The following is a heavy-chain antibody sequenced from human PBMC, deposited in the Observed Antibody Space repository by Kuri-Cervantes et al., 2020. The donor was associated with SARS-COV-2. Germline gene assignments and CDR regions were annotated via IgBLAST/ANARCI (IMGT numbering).Heavy chain of an antibody. D-gene: IGHD2-2*01. Sequence: GGSLRLSCAASGLTFRSYSMNWVHQSPGKGLEWVASITSDSRYIYYAGSVKGRFTISRDNAKNSLYLEMNSLRAEDTAVYYCARDGGYCTLTTCYSYWYFDLWGRGTLVTVSS. V-gene: IGHV3-21*01. CDR3: ARDGGYCTLTTCYSYWYFDL. J-gene: IGHJ2*01. CDR2: ITSDSRYI. CDR1: GLTFRSYS.